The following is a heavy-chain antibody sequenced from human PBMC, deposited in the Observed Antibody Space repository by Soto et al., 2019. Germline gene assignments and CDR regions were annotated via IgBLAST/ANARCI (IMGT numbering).Heavy chain of an antibody. V-gene: IGHV3-30-3*01. CDR3: ARAKVGFWSGYYTA. D-gene: IGHD3-3*01. CDR1: GFTFSSYA. J-gene: IGHJ4*02. Sequence: QVQLVESGGGVVQPGRSLRLSCAASGFTFSSYAMHWVRQAPGKGLEWVAVISYDGSNKYYADPVKGRFTISRDNSKNTLYLQMNSLGAEDTAVYYCARAKVGFWSGYYTAWGQGTLVTVSS. CDR2: ISYDGSNK.